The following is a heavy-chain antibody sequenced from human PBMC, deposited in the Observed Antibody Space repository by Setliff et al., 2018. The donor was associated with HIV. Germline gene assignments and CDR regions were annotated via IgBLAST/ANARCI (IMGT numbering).Heavy chain of an antibody. J-gene: IGHJ5*02. CDR3: VRGYCNSDKCWYTWFDP. CDR2: IGSYSGYT. Sequence: GASVKVSCKASTYTLINYGVSWVRQAPGQGLEWMGWIGSYSGYTIYAQKFQDRLTMTTDTSTTTASMELRSLRSDDTAVYYCVRGYCNSDKCWYTWFDPWGQGTLVTVSS. D-gene: IGHD2-2*01. V-gene: IGHV1-18*01. CDR1: TYTLINYG.